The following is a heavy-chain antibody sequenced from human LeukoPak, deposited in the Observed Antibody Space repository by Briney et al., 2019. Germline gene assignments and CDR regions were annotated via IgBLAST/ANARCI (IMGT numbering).Heavy chain of an antibody. J-gene: IGHJ4*02. CDR1: GGSISSYY. V-gene: IGHV4-4*07. Sequence: SETLSLTCTVSGGSISSYYWRWIRQPAGKGREWIGRIYTSGSTNYNPSLKSRVTMSVDTSKNQFSLKLSSVTAADTAVYYCARDGYYYDSSGSGSIDYWGQGTLVTVSS. D-gene: IGHD3-22*01. CDR3: ARDGYYYDSSGSGSIDY. CDR2: IYTSGST.